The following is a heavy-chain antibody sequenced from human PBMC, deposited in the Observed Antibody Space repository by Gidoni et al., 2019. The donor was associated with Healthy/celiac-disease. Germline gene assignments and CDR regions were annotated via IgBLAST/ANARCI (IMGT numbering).Heavy chain of an antibody. J-gene: IGHJ4*02. Sequence: QVQLVQSGDAVTKPEASVKLHCKASGYTFTGSYRHWVRQATGQGLEWMGWINPNSGGTNYAQKFQGWVTMTRDTSISTAYMELSRLRSDDTAVYYCARGALRLEMATITLDFDYWCQGTLVTVSS. CDR1: GYTFTGSY. CDR2: INPNSGGT. V-gene: IGHV1-2*04. D-gene: IGHD5-12*01. CDR3: ARGALRLEMATITLDFDY.